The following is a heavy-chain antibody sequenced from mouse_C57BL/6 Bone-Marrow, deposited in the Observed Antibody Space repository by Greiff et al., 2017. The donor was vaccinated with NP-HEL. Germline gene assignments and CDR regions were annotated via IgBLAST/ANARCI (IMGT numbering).Heavy chain of an antibody. V-gene: IGHV1-55*01. J-gene: IGHJ3*01. CDR3: ALRGFAY. CDR2: IYPGSGST. CDR1: GYTFTSYW. Sequence: QVQLQQPGAELVKPGASVKMSCKASGYTFTSYWITWVKQRPGQGLEWIGDIYPGSGSTNYNEKFKSKATLTVDTSSSSAYMQLSSLTSAASAVYYCALRGFAYWGQGTLVTVSA.